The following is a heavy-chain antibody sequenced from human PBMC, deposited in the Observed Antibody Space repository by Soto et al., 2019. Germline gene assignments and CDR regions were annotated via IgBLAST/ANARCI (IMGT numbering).Heavy chain of an antibody. D-gene: IGHD2-15*01. Sequence: PGGSLRLSCAASGFTFSSYAMSWVRQAPGKGLEWVSTISGSGSRTNYADSVKGRFTISRDNSKNTLYLQMNSLRAEDTAVYYCAKGCGGNCYSGLFGFDYWGQGTLVTVSS. CDR3: AKGCGGNCYSGLFGFDY. CDR1: GFTFSSYA. V-gene: IGHV3-23*01. J-gene: IGHJ4*02. CDR2: ISGSGSRT.